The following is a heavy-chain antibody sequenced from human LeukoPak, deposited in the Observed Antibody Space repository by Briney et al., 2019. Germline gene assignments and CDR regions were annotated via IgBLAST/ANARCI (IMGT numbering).Heavy chain of an antibody. CDR3: ARVYYDSSGYYWLDY. Sequence: SETLSPTCAVYGGSFSGYYWSWIRQPPGKGLEWIGEINHSGSTNYNPSLKSRVTISVDTSKNQFSLKLSSVTAADTAVYYCARVYYDSSGYYWLDYWGQGTLVTVSS. CDR1: GGSFSGYY. CDR2: INHSGST. J-gene: IGHJ4*02. V-gene: IGHV4-34*01. D-gene: IGHD3-22*01.